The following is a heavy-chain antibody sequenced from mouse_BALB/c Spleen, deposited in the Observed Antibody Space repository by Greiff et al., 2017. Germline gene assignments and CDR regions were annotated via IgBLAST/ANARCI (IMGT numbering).Heavy chain of an antibody. D-gene: IGHD3-1*01. CDR3: ASLGLRRAWFAY. V-gene: IGHV1S81*02. J-gene: IGHJ3*01. Sequence: QVQLQQSGAELVKPGASVKLSCKASGYTFTSYYMYWVKQRPGQGLEWIGEINPSNGGTNFNEKFKSKATLTVDKSSSTAYMQLSSRTSEDSAVYYCASLGLRRAWFAYWGQGTLVTVSA. CDR2: INPSNGGT. CDR1: GYTFTSYY.